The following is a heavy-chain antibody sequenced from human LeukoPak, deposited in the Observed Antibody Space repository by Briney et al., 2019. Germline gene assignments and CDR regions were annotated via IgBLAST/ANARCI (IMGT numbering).Heavy chain of an antibody. V-gene: IGHV3-23*01. D-gene: IGHD3-16*01. Sequence: GGSLRLSCAASGLSFSSFGMSWVRQAPARGLEWLSSMKGTGETFYADSVRGRFTLSRDDSRNTVYLQLNNLRVEDTAVYYCARASWVSSADAVRWGQGTVVTVSS. CDR3: ARASWVSSADAVR. J-gene: IGHJ4*02. CDR2: MKGTGET. CDR1: GLSFSSFG.